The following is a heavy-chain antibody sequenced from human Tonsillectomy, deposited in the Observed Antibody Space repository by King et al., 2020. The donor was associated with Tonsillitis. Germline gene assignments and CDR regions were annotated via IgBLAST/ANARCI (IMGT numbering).Heavy chain of an antibody. CDR1: GDSISSYY. V-gene: IGHV4-59*01. D-gene: IGHD3-22*01. Sequence: LQLQESGPGLVKPSETLSLTCTVSGDSISSYYWSWIRQPPGKGLEWIGYIYYTGSTSYNPSLKSRVTISVDTSKNQFSLKLSSVTAADTAVYYCARDTYYYDSTGYYPTYFDYWGQGTLVTVSS. CDR2: IYYTGST. CDR3: ARDTYYYDSTGYYPTYFDY. J-gene: IGHJ4*02.